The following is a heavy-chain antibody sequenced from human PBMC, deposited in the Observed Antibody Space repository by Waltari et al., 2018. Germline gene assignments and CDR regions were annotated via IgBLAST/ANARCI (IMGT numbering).Heavy chain of an antibody. J-gene: IGHJ4*02. CDR2: MRSKTDGETA. V-gene: IGHV3-49*03. CDR1: GFSVGDFA. D-gene: IGHD3-22*01. CDR3: ARGEYSSAY. Sequence: EVQLVESGGGLAQPGRSLRLSCSVSGFSVGDFAISWFRQAPGKGLGWVGFMRSKTDGETAQYAASVKGRFSISRDDSKNIAHLQMNSLKTEDTAVYYCARGEYSSAYWGQGTRVTVSS.